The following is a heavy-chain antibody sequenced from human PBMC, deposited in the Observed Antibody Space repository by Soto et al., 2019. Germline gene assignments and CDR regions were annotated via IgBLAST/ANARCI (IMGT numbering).Heavy chain of an antibody. CDR3: AKVYTNRGRGLDV. D-gene: IGHD1-20*01. CDR2: ISGNSAGT. Sequence: GGSLRLSCAASGFTFSTYAMSWVRQAPGKGLEWVSLISGNSAGTYYADSVKGRVTISRDNSKNMLYLQMSSLRVEDTAVYFCAKVYTNRGRGLDVWGQGTPLTVSS. V-gene: IGHV3-23*01. J-gene: IGHJ6*02. CDR1: GFTFSTYA.